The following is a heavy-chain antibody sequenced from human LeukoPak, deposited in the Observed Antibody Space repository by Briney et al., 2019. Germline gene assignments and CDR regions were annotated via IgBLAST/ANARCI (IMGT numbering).Heavy chain of an antibody. CDR2: ISSSSSTI. V-gene: IGHV3-48*01. J-gene: IGHJ4*02. CDR1: GFTFSSYA. D-gene: IGHD6-19*01. CDR3: ASTKDSSWLVQESHSFDY. Sequence: QPGGSLRLSCAASGFTFSSYAMSWVRQAPGKGLEWVSYISSSSSTIYYADSVKGRFTISRDNAKNSLYLQMNSLRAEDTAVYYCASTKDSSWLVQESHSFDYWGQGTLVTVSS.